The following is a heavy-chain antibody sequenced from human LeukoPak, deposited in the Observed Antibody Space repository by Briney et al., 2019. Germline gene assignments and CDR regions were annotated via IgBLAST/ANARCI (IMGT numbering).Heavy chain of an antibody. D-gene: IGHD1-7*01. Sequence: GGSLRLSCAASGFTFDDYGMSWVRHAPGKGLEWVSGINWNGGSTGYADSVKGRFTISRDNARNSLYLQMNSLRAEDTAFYYCARIVTVDWNYGFDYWGQGTLVTVSS. CDR2: INWNGGST. V-gene: IGHV3-20*04. CDR1: GFTFDDYG. CDR3: ARIVTVDWNYGFDY. J-gene: IGHJ4*02.